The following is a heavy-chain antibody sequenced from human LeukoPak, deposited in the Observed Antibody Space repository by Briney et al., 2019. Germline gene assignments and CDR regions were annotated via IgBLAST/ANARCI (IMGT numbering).Heavy chain of an antibody. D-gene: IGHD3-22*01. V-gene: IGHV3-74*01. CDR1: GFTFSSHW. CDR3: AREGTYSNGPDY. Sequence: GGSLRLSCAASGFTFSSHWMHWVRQAPGKGLVWVSRINSDGTSTTYADSVKGRFTISRDNAKNTLYLQMNSLRVEDTAVFHCAREGTYSNGPDYWGQGTLVTVSS. CDR2: INSDGTST. J-gene: IGHJ4*02.